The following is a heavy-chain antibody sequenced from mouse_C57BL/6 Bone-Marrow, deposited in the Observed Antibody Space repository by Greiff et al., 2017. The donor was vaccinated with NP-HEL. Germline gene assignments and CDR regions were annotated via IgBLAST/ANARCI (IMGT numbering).Heavy chain of an antibody. V-gene: IGHV2-9-1*01. CDR3: ARKPYGSSPPYAMDY. Sequence: VNVVESGPGLVAPSQSLSITCTVSGFSLTSYAISWVRQPPGKGLEWLGVIWTGGGTNYNSALKSRLSISKDNPKSQVSLKMNRLQPDDTARYYCARKPYGSSPPYAMDYWGQGTSVTVSS. CDR1: GFSLTSYA. D-gene: IGHD1-1*01. J-gene: IGHJ4*01. CDR2: IWTGGGT.